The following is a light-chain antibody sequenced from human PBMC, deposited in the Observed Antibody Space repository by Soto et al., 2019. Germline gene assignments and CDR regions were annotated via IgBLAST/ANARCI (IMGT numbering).Light chain of an antibody. CDR2: RSN. J-gene: IGLJ1*01. V-gene: IGLV1-47*01. Sequence: QSVLTQPPSASGTPGQRVTISCSGSSSNIGSNHVYWYQQVPGTAPKLLIYRSNQRPSGVPDRFSGSKSGTSASLAISGLRSEDEADYYCAAWGDTLSGFYVFGPGTKVTVL. CDR1: SSNIGSNH. CDR3: AAWGDTLSGFYV.